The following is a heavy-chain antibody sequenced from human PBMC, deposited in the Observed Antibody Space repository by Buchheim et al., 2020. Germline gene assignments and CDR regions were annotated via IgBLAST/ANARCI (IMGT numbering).Heavy chain of an antibody. V-gene: IGHV3-33*01. D-gene: IGHD3-22*01. J-gene: IGHJ4*02. CDR3: ARADGYYSDSLDY. CDR1: GFTFSSYG. CDR2: IWYDGSNK. Sequence: QVQLVESGGGVVQPGRSLRLSCAAPGFTFSSYGMHWVRQAPGKGLEWVAVIWYDGSNKYYADSVKGRFTISRDNSKNTLYLQMNSLRAEDTAVYYCARADGYYSDSLDYWGQGTL.